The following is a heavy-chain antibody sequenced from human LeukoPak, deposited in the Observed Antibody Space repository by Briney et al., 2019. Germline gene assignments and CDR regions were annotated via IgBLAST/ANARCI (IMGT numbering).Heavy chain of an antibody. CDR3: ARDFSAYGHFDY. J-gene: IGHJ4*02. V-gene: IGHV4-31*03. D-gene: IGHD5-12*01. CDR1: GSSIRSGDYY. Sequence: PSQTLSLTCTVSGSSIRSGDYYWSWIRQHPGEGLEWIGYIYYSGSTYYNPSLKSRLTISVDTSKNQFSLKLSSVTAADTAVYYCARDFSAYGHFDYWGQGTLVTVSS. CDR2: IYYSGST.